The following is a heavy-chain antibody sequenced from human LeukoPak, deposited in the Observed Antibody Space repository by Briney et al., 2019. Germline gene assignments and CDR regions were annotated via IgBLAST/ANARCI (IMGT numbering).Heavy chain of an antibody. CDR2: IYYSGST. D-gene: IGHD3-10*01. Sequence: SETLSLTCTVSGGSISSYYGSWIRQPPGKGLEWIGYIYYSGSTNYNPSLKSRVTISVDTSKNQFSLKLSSVTAADTAVYYCARAYGSGSYPPLFDYWGQGTLVTVSS. CDR1: GGSISSYY. CDR3: ARAYGSGSYPPLFDY. J-gene: IGHJ4*02. V-gene: IGHV4-59*01.